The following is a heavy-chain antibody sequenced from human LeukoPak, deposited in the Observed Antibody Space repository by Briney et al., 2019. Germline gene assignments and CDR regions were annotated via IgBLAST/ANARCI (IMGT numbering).Heavy chain of an antibody. CDR3: ARGYSYGYFYYYYYMDV. D-gene: IGHD5-18*01. Sequence: PGGSLRLSCAASGFTFSSYWMHWVRQAPGKGLVWVSRINSDGSSTSYADSVKGRFTISRDNAKNTLYLQMNSLRAEDTAVYYCARGYSYGYFYYYYYMDVWGKGTTVTVSS. CDR2: INSDGSST. CDR1: GFTFSSYW. V-gene: IGHV3-74*01. J-gene: IGHJ6*03.